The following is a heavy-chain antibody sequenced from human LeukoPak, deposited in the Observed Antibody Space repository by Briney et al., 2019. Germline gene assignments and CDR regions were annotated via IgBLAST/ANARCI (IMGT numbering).Heavy chain of an antibody. CDR1: GDSVSSNSAA. CDR2: TYYRSKWYN. J-gene: IGHJ5*02. Sequence: SQTLSLTCAISGDSVSSNSAAWNWIRQSPSRGLEWLGRTYYRSKWYNDYAVSVKSRITINPDTSKNQFSLQLNPVTPEDTAVYYCAREERDIVLMVYARGFDPWGQGTLVTVSS. V-gene: IGHV6-1*01. D-gene: IGHD2-8*01. CDR3: AREERDIVLMVYARGFDP.